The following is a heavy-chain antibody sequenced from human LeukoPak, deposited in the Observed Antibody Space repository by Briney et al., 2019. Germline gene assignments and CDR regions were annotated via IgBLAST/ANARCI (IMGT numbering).Heavy chain of an antibody. J-gene: IGHJ4*02. D-gene: IGHD3-9*01. V-gene: IGHV3-23*01. CDR3: ARDGGKGRYDILTGYYGEDFDY. Sequence: GGSLRLSCAASGFTFSSYGMSWVRQAPGKGLEWVSAISGSGGSTYYADSVKGRFTISRDSSKNTLYLQMNSLRAEDTAVYYCARDGGKGRYDILTGYYGEDFDYWGQGTLVTVSS. CDR1: GFTFSSYG. CDR2: ISGSGGST.